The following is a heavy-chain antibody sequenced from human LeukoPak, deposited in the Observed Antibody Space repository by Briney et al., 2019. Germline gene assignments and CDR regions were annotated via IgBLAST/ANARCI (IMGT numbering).Heavy chain of an antibody. Sequence: GGSLRLSCAASGFTFSDYYMNWVRQAPGKGLEWVSSILSSSYTYYADSVRGRFTISRDNAKNSLYLQMDSLRAEDTAVYYCARDSRSCSGGNCYPEDYWGQGTLVTVSS. CDR2: ILSSSYT. CDR1: GFTFSDYY. CDR3: ARDSRSCSGGNCYPEDY. J-gene: IGHJ4*02. V-gene: IGHV3-69-1*01. D-gene: IGHD2-15*01.